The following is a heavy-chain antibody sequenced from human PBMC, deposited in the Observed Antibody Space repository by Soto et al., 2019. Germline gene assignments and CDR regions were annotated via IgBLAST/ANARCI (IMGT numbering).Heavy chain of an antibody. D-gene: IGHD3-22*01. CDR3: ARDTITMMGGGAFDI. CDR1: GYTFTSYY. J-gene: IGHJ3*02. CDR2: INPSGGST. V-gene: IGHV1-46*01. Sequence: QVQLVQSGAEVKKPGASVKVSCKASGYTFTSYYMHWVRQAPGQGLEWMGIINPSGGSTSYAQKFQGRVTMTRDTSTGTVYMELSSLRSEDTAVYYCARDTITMMGGGAFDIWGQGTMVTVSS.